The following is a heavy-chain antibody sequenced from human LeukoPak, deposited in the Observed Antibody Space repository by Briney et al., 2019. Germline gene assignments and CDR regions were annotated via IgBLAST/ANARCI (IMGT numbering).Heavy chain of an antibody. CDR2: ITSSSSYT. J-gene: IGHJ4*02. D-gene: IGHD2-15*01. CDR1: GFTFSDYH. CDR3: ARNTGCGGSCPYYFDY. Sequence: PGGSLRLSCAASGFTFSDYHMSWIRQAPGKGLEWVSYITSSSSYTNYADSVKGRFTISRDNAKNSLYLQMNSLRLEDTAMYYCARNTGCGGSCPYYFDYWGQGTLVTVSS. V-gene: IGHV3-11*03.